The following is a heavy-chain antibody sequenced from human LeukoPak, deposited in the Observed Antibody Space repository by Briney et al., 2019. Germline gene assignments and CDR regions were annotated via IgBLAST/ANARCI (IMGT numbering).Heavy chain of an antibody. J-gene: IGHJ4*02. CDR1: GFTFSSYA. V-gene: IGHV3-30-3*01. CDR3: ARVGAGYYFDY. Sequence: PGGSLRLSCAASGFTFSSYAMHWVRQAPGKGLEWVAVISYDGSNQYYADSVKGRFTISRDNSKNTLYLQMNSLRAEDTAVYYCARVGAGYYFDYWGQGTLVTVSS. CDR2: ISYDGSNQ. D-gene: IGHD3-16*01.